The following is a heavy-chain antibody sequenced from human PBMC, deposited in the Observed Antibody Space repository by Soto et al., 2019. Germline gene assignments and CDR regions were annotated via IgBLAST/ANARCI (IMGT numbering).Heavy chain of an antibody. CDR2: INPSGGST. D-gene: IGHD3-22*01. V-gene: IGHV1-46*01. J-gene: IGHJ4*02. CDR1: GYSFTNYY. Sequence: ASVKVSCKASGYSFTNYYLYCVLQSPGQGLEWMGVINPSGGSTSYAQKFQGRVTMTRDTSTSTVYMELSSLRSEDTAVYYCARRYTSGYSQPFDYWGQGTLVTVSS. CDR3: ARRYTSGYSQPFDY.